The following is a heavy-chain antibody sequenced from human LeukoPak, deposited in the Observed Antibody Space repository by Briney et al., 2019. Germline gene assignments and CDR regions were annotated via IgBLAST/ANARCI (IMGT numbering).Heavy chain of an antibody. CDR3: AKDRGAYGWDLPADY. J-gene: IGHJ4*02. CDR1: GFTFSSYG. CDR2: IRYDGSNK. Sequence: GGSLRLSCAASGFTFSSYGMHWVRQAPGKGLEWVAFIRYDGSNKYYADSVKGRFTISRDNSKNTLYLQLNSLRVEDTAVYYCAKDRGAYGWDLPADYWGQGTLVTVSS. V-gene: IGHV3-30*02. D-gene: IGHD1-26*01.